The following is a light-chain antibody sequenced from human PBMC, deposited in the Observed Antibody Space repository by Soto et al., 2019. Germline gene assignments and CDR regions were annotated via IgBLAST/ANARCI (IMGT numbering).Light chain of an antibody. CDR2: EVS. Sequence: SALTQPPSVSGSPGQSMTISCAGTSKDVGAYDYVSWYQQHPDKAPKLMIYEVSNRPSGVSNRFSGSKSVNTATLTISGLQAEDEADYYCSSYTSSSTRVFGTGTKVTVL. CDR1: SKDVGAYDY. J-gene: IGLJ1*01. V-gene: IGLV2-14*03. CDR3: SSYTSSSTRV.